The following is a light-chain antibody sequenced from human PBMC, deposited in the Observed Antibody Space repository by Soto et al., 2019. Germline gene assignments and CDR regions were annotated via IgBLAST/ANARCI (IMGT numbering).Light chain of an antibody. V-gene: IGLV2-14*01. CDR3: SSYTSNSAYV. CDR1: SSDVGGYNY. J-gene: IGLJ1*01. CDR2: EVT. Sequence: QSALTQPASVSGSPGQSMTISWTGTSSDVGGYNYVSWFQQHPGKAPKLMIYEVTNRPSGVSNRFSGSKSGNTASLTISGLQAEDEADYYCSSYTSNSAYVFGTGTKVTVL.